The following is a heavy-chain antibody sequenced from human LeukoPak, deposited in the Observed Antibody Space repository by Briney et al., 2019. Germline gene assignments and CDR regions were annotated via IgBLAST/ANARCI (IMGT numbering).Heavy chain of an antibody. V-gene: IGHV3-66*02. CDR3: ARGDSVGYCSSTSCRTDYFDY. CDR1: GFTVSSNY. J-gene: IGHJ4*02. CDR2: IYSGGST. Sequence: GGSLRLSCAASGFTVSSNYMSWVRQAPGKGLEWVSVIYSGGSTYYADSVKGRFTISRDNSKNTLYLQMNSLRAEDTAVYYCARGDSVGYCSSTSCRTDYFDYWGQGTLVTASS. D-gene: IGHD2-2*01.